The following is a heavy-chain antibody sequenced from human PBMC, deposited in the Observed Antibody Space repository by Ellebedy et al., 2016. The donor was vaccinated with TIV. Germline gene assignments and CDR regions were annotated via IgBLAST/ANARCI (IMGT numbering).Heavy chain of an antibody. J-gene: IGHJ4*02. CDR2: ISGNGGST. V-gene: IGHV3-64*04. CDR3: AVRSDWDFGCY. D-gene: IGHD3-16*01. Sequence: PGGSLRLSCSGSGFTFSTYAMHWVRQAPGKGLEYVSAISGNGGSTYYADSVEDRFTISRDNSKNTLYLQMNSLRAEDTAVYYCAVRSDWDFGCYWGQGTLVTVSS. CDR1: GFTFSTYA.